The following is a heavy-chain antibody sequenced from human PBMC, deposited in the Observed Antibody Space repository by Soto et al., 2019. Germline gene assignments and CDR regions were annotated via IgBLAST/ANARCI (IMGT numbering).Heavy chain of an antibody. J-gene: IGHJ4*02. Sequence: VGSLRLSCAASGFTFSSYSMSWVRQAPGKGLEWVSGFRTSGDGGATYYADSVKGRFTISRDNSKNMLFLQMNSLRAEDTAIYYCAKKVNSGPGSQYFDYWGQGTLVTVSS. CDR1: GFTFSSYS. CDR3: AKKVNSGPGSQYFDY. D-gene: IGHD3-10*01. CDR2: FRTSGDGGAT. V-gene: IGHV3-23*01.